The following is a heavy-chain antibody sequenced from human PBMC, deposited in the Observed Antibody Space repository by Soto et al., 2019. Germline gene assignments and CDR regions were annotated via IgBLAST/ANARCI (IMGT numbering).Heavy chain of an antibody. J-gene: IGHJ5*02. CDR1: GFTLMTYG. Sequence: PGGSLRLSCAASGFTLMTYGMSWVRQAPGKGLEWVSIISGSGGSTYYADSVKGRFTISRDNSKNTLYLQMSSLRAEDTAIYYCAKHFIAASGTEWFDPWGQGTLVTVSS. V-gene: IGHV3-23*01. CDR3: AKHFIAASGTEWFDP. CDR2: ISGSGGST. D-gene: IGHD6-13*01.